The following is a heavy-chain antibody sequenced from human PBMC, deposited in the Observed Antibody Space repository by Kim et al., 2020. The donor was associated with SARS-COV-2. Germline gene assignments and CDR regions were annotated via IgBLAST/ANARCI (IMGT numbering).Heavy chain of an antibody. CDR1: GFMFSSYW. D-gene: IGHD2-15*01. J-gene: IGHJ4*02. CDR3: ARDRRWSPDY. Sequence: GGSLRLSCAASGFMFSSYWMHWFRQFPGKGLEWVASIKQDGSEKLYADSVRGRFTISRDKPNNLLYLQMNSLRAEDTAVYYCARDRRWSPDYWGRGTLVTLPS. CDR2: IKQDGSEK. V-gene: IGHV3-7*03.